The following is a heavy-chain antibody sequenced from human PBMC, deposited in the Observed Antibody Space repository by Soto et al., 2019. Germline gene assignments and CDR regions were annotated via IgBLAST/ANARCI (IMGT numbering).Heavy chain of an antibody. CDR2: IIPIFNST. CDR3: AKGPGFGELLQGESYYYGMDV. Sequence: SVKVSCKVSGSRFSNYVISWVRQAPGHGLEWLGRIIPIFNSTKYAQSFQGRVTITADTSTSTAYVELRSLRSDDTAVYYCAKGPGFGELLQGESYYYGMDVWGQGTTVTVSS. CDR1: GSRFSNYV. V-gene: IGHV1-69*06. D-gene: IGHD3-10*01. J-gene: IGHJ6*02.